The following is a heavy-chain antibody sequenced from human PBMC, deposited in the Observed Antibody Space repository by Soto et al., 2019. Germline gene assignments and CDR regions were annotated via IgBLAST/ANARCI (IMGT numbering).Heavy chain of an antibody. D-gene: IGHD5-12*01. Sequence: PSETLSLTCTVSGGSMSSGGYYWNWIRQHPGKGLEWIGYTSHTGSTYYNPSLKSRVTISVDTSKNQFSLKLSSVTAADTAVYYCARGRGLWRGYSGYDFDYWGQGTLVTVSS. CDR2: TSHTGST. CDR3: ARGRGLWRGYSGYDFDY. CDR1: GGSMSSGGYY. J-gene: IGHJ4*02. V-gene: IGHV4-31*03.